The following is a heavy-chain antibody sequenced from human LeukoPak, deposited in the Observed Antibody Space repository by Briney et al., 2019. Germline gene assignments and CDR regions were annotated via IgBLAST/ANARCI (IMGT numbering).Heavy chain of an antibody. CDR2: ISYDGSNK. D-gene: IGHD4-11*01. V-gene: IGHV3-30*18. J-gene: IGHJ4*02. Sequence: SLRLSCAASGFTFSSYGMHWVRQAPGKGLEWVAVISYDGSNKYYADSVKGRFAISRDNSKNTLYLQMNSLRAEDTAVYYCAKDMGGDYRIDYWGQGTLVTVSS. CDR1: GFTFSSYG. CDR3: AKDMGGDYRIDY.